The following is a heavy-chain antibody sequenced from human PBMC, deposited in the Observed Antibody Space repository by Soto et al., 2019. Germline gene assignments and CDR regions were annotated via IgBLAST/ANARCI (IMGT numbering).Heavy chain of an antibody. D-gene: IGHD1-1*01. CDR2: ISSSGSTI. CDR1: GFTFSSYE. J-gene: IGHJ4*02. CDR3: FVMAGTPPFDY. V-gene: IGHV3-48*03. Sequence: GGSLRLSCAASGFTFSSYEMNWVRQAPGKGLEWVSYISSSGSTIYYADSVKGRFTISRDNAKNSLYLQMNSLRAEDTAVYYCFVMAGTPPFDYWGQGTLGTVSS.